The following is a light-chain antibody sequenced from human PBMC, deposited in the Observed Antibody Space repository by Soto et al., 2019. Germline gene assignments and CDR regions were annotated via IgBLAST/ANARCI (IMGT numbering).Light chain of an antibody. CDR1: QSVSNN. Sequence: EIVLTHSPVTLSVSPGERAALSCRASQSVSNNLAWYQQKPGQAPRLLIHGASTRATGIPARFSGSGSGTEFTLTISSLQSEDLAIYYCQRQSNWPRTFGQGTKVDIK. CDR2: GAS. J-gene: IGKJ1*01. CDR3: QRQSNWPRT. V-gene: IGKV3-15*01.